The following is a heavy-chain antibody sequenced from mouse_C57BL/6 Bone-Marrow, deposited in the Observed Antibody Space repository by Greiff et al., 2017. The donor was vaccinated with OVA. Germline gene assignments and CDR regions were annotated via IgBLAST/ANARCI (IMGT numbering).Heavy chain of an antibody. Sequence: DVMLVESGGGLVKPGGSLKLSCAASGFTFSSYAMSWVRQTPEKRLEWVATISDGGSYTYYPDNVKGRFTISRDNAKNNLYLQMSHLKSEDTAMYYCARDPDYYGSSYAMDYWGQGTSVTVSS. D-gene: IGHD1-1*01. V-gene: IGHV5-4*01. CDR2: ISDGGSYT. CDR1: GFTFSSYA. CDR3: ARDPDYYGSSYAMDY. J-gene: IGHJ4*01.